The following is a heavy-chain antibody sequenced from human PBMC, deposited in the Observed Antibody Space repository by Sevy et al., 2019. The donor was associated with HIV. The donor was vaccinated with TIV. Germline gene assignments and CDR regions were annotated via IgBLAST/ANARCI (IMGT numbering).Heavy chain of an antibody. V-gene: IGHV3-21*01. Sequence: GGSLRLSCAASGFTFNIYSMNWVRQAPGKGLEWVSSISSSSSYIYYADSLKGRFTVSRDNAKNSLYLQMNSLRAEDTAVYYCGRASQQLVLLREYYFDYWGQGTLVTVSS. CDR2: ISSSSSYI. D-gene: IGHD6-13*01. J-gene: IGHJ4*02. CDR1: GFTFNIYS. CDR3: GRASQQLVLLREYYFDY.